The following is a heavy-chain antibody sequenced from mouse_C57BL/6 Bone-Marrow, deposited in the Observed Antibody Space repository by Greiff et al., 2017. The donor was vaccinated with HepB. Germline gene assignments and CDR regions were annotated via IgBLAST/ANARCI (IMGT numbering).Heavy chain of an antibody. CDR2: IYPGDGDT. V-gene: IGHV1-82*01. D-gene: IGHD2-5*01. CDR1: GYAFSSSW. CDR3: ARDSNYLAWFAY. Sequence: VQLQQSGPELVKPGASVKISCKASGYAFSSSWMNWVKQRPGKGLEWIGRIYPGDGDTNYNGKFKGKATLTADKSSSTAYMQLSSLTSEDSAVYFCARDSNYLAWFAYWGQGTLVTVSA. J-gene: IGHJ3*01.